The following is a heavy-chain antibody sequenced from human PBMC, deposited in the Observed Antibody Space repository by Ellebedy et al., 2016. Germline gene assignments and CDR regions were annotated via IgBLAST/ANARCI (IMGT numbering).Heavy chain of an antibody. CDR3: ASRPNWYFDL. V-gene: IGHV4-34*01. CDR2: MYYRGST. J-gene: IGHJ2*01. CDR1: GGSFSGYY. Sequence: SETLSLXCAVYGGSFSGYYWTWIRQPPGKGLEWIGSMYYRGSTNYNPSLKSRVTISVDTSKNQFSLKLTSVTAADTAVYYCASRPNWYFDLWGRGTLVTVSS.